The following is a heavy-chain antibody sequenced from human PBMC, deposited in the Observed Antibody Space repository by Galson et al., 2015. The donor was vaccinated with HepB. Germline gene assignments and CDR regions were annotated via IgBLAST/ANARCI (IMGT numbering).Heavy chain of an antibody. CDR2: INPNSGGT. J-gene: IGHJ5*02. CDR1: GYTFTGYY. D-gene: IGHD2-2*02. CDR3: ARDRSPFRYCSTIRCYTYFDP. V-gene: IGHV1-2*02. Sequence: SVKVSCKASGYTFTGYYIHWVRQASGQGLEWMGWINPNSGGTNYAQRFQGRVTMTRDTSMSTAYMELRRLRSDDTAVYYCARDRSPFRYCSTIRCYTYFDPWGQGTQVTVSS.